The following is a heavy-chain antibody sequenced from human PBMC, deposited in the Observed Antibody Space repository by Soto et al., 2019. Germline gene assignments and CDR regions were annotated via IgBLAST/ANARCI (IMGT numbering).Heavy chain of an antibody. CDR2: IYYSGST. V-gene: IGHV4-30-4*01. Sequence: QVQLQESGPGLVKPSQTLSLTCTVSGGSISSGDYYWRWIRQPPGKGLEWIGYIYYSGSTYYNPSLKSRVTISVDTSKNQFSRKLSSVTAADTAVYYCARVQGGGGAMVHNYWGQGTLVTVSS. J-gene: IGHJ4*02. CDR3: ARVQGGGGAMVHNY. CDR1: GGSISSGDYY. D-gene: IGHD5-18*01.